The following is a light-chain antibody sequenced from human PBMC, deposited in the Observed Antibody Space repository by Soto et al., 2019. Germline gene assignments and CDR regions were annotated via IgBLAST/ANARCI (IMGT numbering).Light chain of an antibody. CDR2: DVS. Sequence: SAPTQPASVSGAPGQSIAISCTGNSSDVGAYNSVSWYQQYPGKAPKLMIHDVSNRPSGVSDRFSGSKSGNTASLTISGLQAEDEADYYCSSYTSSNSYVFGSGTKVTVL. CDR3: SSYTSSNSYV. V-gene: IGLV2-14*01. CDR1: SSDVGAYNS. J-gene: IGLJ1*01.